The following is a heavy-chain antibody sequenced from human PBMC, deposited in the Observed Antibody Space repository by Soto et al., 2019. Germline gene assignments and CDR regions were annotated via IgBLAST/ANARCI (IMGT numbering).Heavy chain of an antibody. D-gene: IGHD6-13*01. V-gene: IGHV3-30-3*01. CDR2: ISYDGSNK. J-gene: IGHJ4*02. CDR3: ARDRIYSSSWYDY. CDR1: GFTFSSYA. Sequence: QVQLVESGGGVVQPGRSLRLSCAASGFTFSSYAMHWVRQAPGKRLEWVAVISYDGSNKYYADSVKGRFTISRDNSKNTLYLQMNSLRAEDTAVYYCARDRIYSSSWYDYWGQGTLVTVSS.